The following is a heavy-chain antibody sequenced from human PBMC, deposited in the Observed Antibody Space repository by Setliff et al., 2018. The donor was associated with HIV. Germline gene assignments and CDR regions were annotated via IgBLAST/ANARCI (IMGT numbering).Heavy chain of an antibody. CDR2: IVVGAGNT. CDR1: GFTFATSA. D-gene: IGHD6-19*01. CDR3: APDGGLEQWLAS. V-gene: IGHV1-58*01. Sequence: SVKVSCKASGFTFATSAVQWVRQARGQRLEWIGWIVVGAGNTNYAQKFQERVTITRDMSTSTAYMELSSLRSEDTAVYYCAPDGGLEQWLASWGQGTLVTVSS. J-gene: IGHJ4*02.